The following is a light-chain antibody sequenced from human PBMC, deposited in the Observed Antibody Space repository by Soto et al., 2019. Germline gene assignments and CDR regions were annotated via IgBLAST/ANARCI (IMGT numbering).Light chain of an antibody. CDR1: SSAVGSYSL. CDR2: EGT. CDR3: CSYAGSSTFV. V-gene: IGLV2-23*03. J-gene: IGLJ2*01. Sequence: QSALTQPASLSGSPGQSLTISCTGTSSAVGSYSLVSWYQQHPGQAPKLLIYEGTKRPSGVSTRFSGSKTGNTASLTISGLQAGDEADYYCCSYAGSSTFVFGGGTKLTVL.